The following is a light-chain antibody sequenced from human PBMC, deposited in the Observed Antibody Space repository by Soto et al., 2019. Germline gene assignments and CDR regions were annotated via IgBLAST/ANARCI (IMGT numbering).Light chain of an antibody. CDR3: QQYNNWPPLT. J-gene: IGKJ1*01. CDR1: QSVSSN. CDR2: GAS. V-gene: IGKV3-15*01. Sequence: EIVMTQSPATLSVSPGERATLSCRASQSVSSNLAWYQQKPGQAPRLLIYGASTRATGIPARFSGSGSGTESTLTLSSLRSQDFAVYYCQQYNNWPPLTFGQGTKVEIK.